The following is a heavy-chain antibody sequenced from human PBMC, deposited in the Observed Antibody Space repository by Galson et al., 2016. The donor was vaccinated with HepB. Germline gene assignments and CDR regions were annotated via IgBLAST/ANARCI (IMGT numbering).Heavy chain of an antibody. CDR2: ISSNDEK. Sequence: PALVKPTQTLTLTCTVSGFSLSNARMGVSWIRQPPGQALEWLAHISSNDEKSYNPSLKSRLSISKDTSKSQVVLSMTDMDPVDTATYYCARRETWMQPQGGWLDPWGQGRLVTVSS. CDR1: GFSLSNARMG. V-gene: IGHV2-26*01. J-gene: IGHJ5*02. CDR3: ARRETWMQPQGGWLDP. D-gene: IGHD5-18*01.